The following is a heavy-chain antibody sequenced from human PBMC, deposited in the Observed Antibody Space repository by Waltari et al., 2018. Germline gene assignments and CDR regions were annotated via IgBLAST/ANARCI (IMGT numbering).Heavy chain of an antibody. D-gene: IGHD1-26*01. V-gene: IGHV1-2*06. J-gene: IGHJ3*02. CDR3: ARENPNYSGSYVDAFDI. CDR2: INPNSGGT. CDR1: GYTFTGYY. Sequence: QVQLVQSGAEVKKPGASVKVSCKASGYTFTGYYMHWVRQAPGQGLEWMGRINPNSGGTNYAQKFQGRVTMTRDTSISTAYMELSRLRSDDTAVYYCARENPNYSGSYVDAFDIWGQGTMVTVSS.